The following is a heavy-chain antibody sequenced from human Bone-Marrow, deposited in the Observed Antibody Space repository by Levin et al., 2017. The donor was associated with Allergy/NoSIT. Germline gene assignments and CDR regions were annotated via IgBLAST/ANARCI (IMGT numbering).Heavy chain of an antibody. D-gene: IGHD3-22*01. J-gene: IGHJ4*02. CDR2: ISGSGGST. Sequence: ESLKISCAASGFTFSSYSMTWVRQAPGKGLEWVSFISGSGGSTNYADFVKGRVIISRDNSKNILYLQMNSLRAEDTAVYYCTKRDYYETSGYNDHWGQGTLVTVSP. CDR1: GFTFSSYS. CDR3: TKRDYYETSGYNDH. V-gene: IGHV3-23*01.